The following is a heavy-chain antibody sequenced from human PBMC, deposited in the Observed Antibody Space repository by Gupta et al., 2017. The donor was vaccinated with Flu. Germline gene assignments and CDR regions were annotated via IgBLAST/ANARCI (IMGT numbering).Heavy chain of an antibody. Sequence: QVQLVRSGAEVKKPGSSVKVSCKASGGTFSSDAITWVRQAPGQGLEWVGRIIPIFNTVTYAQKFQGRVSITADESTTTAYMELSSLSSEDTAVYYCARGYGSGSRMDVWGQGTTVTVSS. CDR2: IIPIFNTV. CDR1: GGTFSSDA. D-gene: IGHD3-10*01. CDR3: ARGYGSGSRMDV. J-gene: IGHJ6*02. V-gene: IGHV1-69*18.